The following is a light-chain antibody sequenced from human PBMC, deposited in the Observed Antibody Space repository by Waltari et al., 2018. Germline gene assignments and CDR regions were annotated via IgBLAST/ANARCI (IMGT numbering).Light chain of an antibody. J-gene: IGKJ3*01. V-gene: IGKV1-12*01. CDR3: QQANSFPFT. CDR2: GAS. Sequence: DTQMTQSPSSVSASVGDRVTITCRASQDLHTWLAWYQQTPGKAPKLLIQGASSLQSGVPSMFSGSGSGTDFTLTISSLQPEDVATYYCQQANSFPFTFGPGTKVDIK. CDR1: QDLHTW.